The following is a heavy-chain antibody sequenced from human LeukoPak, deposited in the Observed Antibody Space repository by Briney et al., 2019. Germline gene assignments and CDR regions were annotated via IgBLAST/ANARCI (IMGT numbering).Heavy chain of an antibody. CDR3: AKFKGIVPAAIRKYYFDY. D-gene: IGHD2-2*01. J-gene: IGHJ4*02. Sequence: PGGSLRLSCAASGFTFSSYGMHWVRQAPGKGLEWVSAISGSGGSTYYADSVKGRFTISRDNSKNTLYLQMNSLRAEDTAVYYCAKFKGIVPAAIRKYYFDYWGQGTLVTVSS. CDR2: ISGSGGST. V-gene: IGHV3-23*01. CDR1: GFTFSSYG.